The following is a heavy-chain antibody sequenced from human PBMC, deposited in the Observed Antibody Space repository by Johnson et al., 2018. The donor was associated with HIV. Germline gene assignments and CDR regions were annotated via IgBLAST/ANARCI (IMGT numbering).Heavy chain of an antibody. V-gene: IGHV3-9*01. CDR2: ISWNSGSV. CDR3: AKDNDISGYYYHHAFDI. D-gene: IGHD3-22*01. CDR1: GFTLEDYA. Sequence: VQLVESGGGLVQPGRSLRLSCAASGFTLEDYAMHWVRQTPGKGLEWVSGISWNSGSVDYADSVKGRFTISRDNAKNSLYLQMNSLRPEDTALYYCAKDNDISGYYYHHAFDIWGQGTMVTVSS. J-gene: IGHJ3*02.